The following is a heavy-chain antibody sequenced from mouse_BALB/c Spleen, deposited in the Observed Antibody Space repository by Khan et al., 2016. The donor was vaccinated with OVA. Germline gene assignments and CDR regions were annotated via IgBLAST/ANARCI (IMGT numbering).Heavy chain of an antibody. CDR1: GCTFTDYW. Sequence: VQLQESGAELAKPGASVKMSCKASGCTFTDYWIHWVKKRPGQGLEWIGYINPSTGYTEYNHKFKDKATLTADKSSSTAYMQLSSLTSEDSAVYYCARGGYGSFAYWGQGTLVTVSA. CDR3: ARGGYGSFAY. V-gene: IGHV1-7*01. J-gene: IGHJ3*01. D-gene: IGHD2-2*01. CDR2: INPSTGYT.